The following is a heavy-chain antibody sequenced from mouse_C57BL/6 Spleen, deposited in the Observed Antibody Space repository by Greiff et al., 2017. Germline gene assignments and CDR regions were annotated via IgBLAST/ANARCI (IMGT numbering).Heavy chain of an antibody. Sequence: VKLQESGPGLVQPSQSLSITCTVSGFSLTSYGVHWVRQSPGKGLEWLGVIWSGGSTDYNAAFISRLSISKDNSKSQVFFKMNSLQADDTAIYYCARPFITTGRFAYWGQGTLVTVSA. CDR1: GFSLTSYG. V-gene: IGHV2-2*01. CDR2: IWSGGST. J-gene: IGHJ3*01. D-gene: IGHD1-1*01. CDR3: ARPFITTGRFAY.